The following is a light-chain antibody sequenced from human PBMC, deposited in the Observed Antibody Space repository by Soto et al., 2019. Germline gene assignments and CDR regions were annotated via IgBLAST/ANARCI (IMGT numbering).Light chain of an antibody. CDR1: SSDVGSYNL. CDR2: EGS. V-gene: IGLV2-23*01. Sequence: QSALTQPASVSGSPGQSITISCTGTSSDVGSYNLVSWYQQHTGKAPKLMTYEGSKRPSGVSNRFSGSKSGNTASLTISGLQAEDEADYYCCSYAGSSTDVFGTGTKLTVL. J-gene: IGLJ1*01. CDR3: CSYAGSSTDV.